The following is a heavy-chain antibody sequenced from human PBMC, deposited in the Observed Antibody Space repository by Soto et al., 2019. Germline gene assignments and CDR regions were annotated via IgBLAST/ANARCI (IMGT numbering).Heavy chain of an antibody. V-gene: IGHV4-39*01. CDR1: GGSISSSSYY. D-gene: IGHD2-8*01. CDR3: ARHLMRMGNWFDP. J-gene: IGHJ5*02. CDR2: IYYSGST. Sequence: PSETLSLTCTVSGGSISSSSYYWGWIRQPPGKGLEWIGSIYYSGSTYYNPSLKSRVTISVDTSKNQFSLKLSSVTAADTAVYYCARHLMRMGNWFDPWGQGTLVTVSS.